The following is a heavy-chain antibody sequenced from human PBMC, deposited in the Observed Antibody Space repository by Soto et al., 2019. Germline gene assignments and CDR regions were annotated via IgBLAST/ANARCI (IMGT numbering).Heavy chain of an antibody. CDR1: GGSFSGYY. CDR2: INHSGST. V-gene: IGHV4-34*01. J-gene: IGHJ6*01. D-gene: IGHD3-9*01. CDR3: ARGPYYDILTGYYVGNYYYYYGLDV. Sequence: PSETLSLTCAVYGGSFSGYYWSWIRQPPGKGLEWIGEINHSGSTNYNPSLKSRVTISVDTSKNQFSLKLSSVTAADTAVYYCARGPYYDILTGYYVGNYYYYYGLDVWGQGTTVTVSS.